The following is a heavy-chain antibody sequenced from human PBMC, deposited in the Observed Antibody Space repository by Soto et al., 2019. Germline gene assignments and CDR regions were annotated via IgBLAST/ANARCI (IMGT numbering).Heavy chain of an antibody. CDR2: IYPGDSDT. J-gene: IGHJ6*02. CDR3: AASIFYYGMDV. V-gene: IGHV5-51*01. CDR1: GYTLTNYW. Sequence: GESLKISCXGSGYTLTNYWIGWVRQMPGKGLEWMGIIYPGDSDTKYNPSFQGQVTISADKSITTTYLQWSSLKASGTAIYYCAASIFYYGMDVWGQGTTVTVSS.